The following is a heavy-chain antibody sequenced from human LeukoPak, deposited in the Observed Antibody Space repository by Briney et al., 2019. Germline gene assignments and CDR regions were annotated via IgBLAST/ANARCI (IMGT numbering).Heavy chain of an antibody. CDR1: GFTFSSYD. V-gene: IGHV3-48*03. CDR2: ISSSGSTI. J-gene: IGHJ4*02. D-gene: IGHD3-10*01. Sequence: GGSLRLSCAASGFTFSSYDMNWVRQAPGKGLEWVSYISSSGSTIYYADSVKGRFTISRDNSKNSLYLQMNSLRAEDTSVYYCASEGSEVWVGGPSPFDYWGQGTLVTVSS. CDR3: ASEGSEVWVGGPSPFDY.